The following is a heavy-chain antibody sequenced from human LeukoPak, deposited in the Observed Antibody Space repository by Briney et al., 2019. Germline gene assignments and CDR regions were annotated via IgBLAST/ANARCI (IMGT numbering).Heavy chain of an antibody. CDR2: INPNSGGT. CDR3: ARARGTYYYYYMDV. Sequence: GASVKVSCKASGYTFTSYGISWVRQAPGQGLEWTGWINPNSGGTNFAQKFQGRVTMTRDTSISTAYMELSRLRSDDTAVYYCARARGTYYYYYMDVWGKGTTVTVSS. D-gene: IGHD2-15*01. J-gene: IGHJ6*03. V-gene: IGHV1-2*02. CDR1: GYTFTSYG.